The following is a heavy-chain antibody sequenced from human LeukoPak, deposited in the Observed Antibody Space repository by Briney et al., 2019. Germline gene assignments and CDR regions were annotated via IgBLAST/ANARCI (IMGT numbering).Heavy chain of an antibody. D-gene: IGHD2-8*01. J-gene: IGHJ3*02. CDR3: AKDLGGTSGVGVFDI. CDR1: GFTFSSYG. V-gene: IGHV3-30*02. CDR2: IRYDGSNK. Sequence: GGSLRLSCAASGFTFSSYGMHWVRQAPGKGLEWVAFIRYDGSNKYYADSVKGRFTISRDNSKNTLYLRMNSLRAEDTAVYYCAKDLGGTSGVGVFDIWGQGTMVTVSS.